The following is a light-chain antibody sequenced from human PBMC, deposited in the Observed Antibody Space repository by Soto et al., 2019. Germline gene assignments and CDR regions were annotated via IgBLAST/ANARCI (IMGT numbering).Light chain of an antibody. CDR3: QQRTGHT. V-gene: IGKV3-11*01. Sequence: EIVLTQSPATLSLSPGERATLSCRASQSVSSYLAWYQQKPGQAPRLLIYDASNRATGIPARFSGSGSGTEFTLTISSLEPEDFAVYYCQQRTGHTFGGGTKVEIK. CDR1: QSVSSY. CDR2: DAS. J-gene: IGKJ4*01.